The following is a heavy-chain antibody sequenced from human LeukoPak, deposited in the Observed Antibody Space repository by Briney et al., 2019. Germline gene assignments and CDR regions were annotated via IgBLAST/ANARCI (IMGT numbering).Heavy chain of an antibody. CDR2: ISSSNSNK. J-gene: IGHJ4*02. Sequence: GGSLRRSCVASGFTLTTYEMIWVRQAPGKGLEWWSYISSSNSNKYYADPVKGRFTISRDNAKNYLDLQMNSPRAEDTAVYYCATDCSSSSCLQSDHWGQGTLVTVSS. D-gene: IGHD2-2*01. CDR3: ATDCSSSSCLQSDH. CDR1: GFTLTTYE. V-gene: IGHV3-48*03.